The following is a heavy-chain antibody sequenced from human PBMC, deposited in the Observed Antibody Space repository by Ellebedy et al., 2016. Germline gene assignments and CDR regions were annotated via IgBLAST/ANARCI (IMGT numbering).Heavy chain of an antibody. J-gene: IGHJ3*02. Sequence: GGSLRLSCAASGFTFSDHYMDWVRQAPGKGLEWVGFIRSKAYGGTTEYAASVKGRFTISRDDSKNSLYLQMNSLKTEDTAVYYCAREGVSSDAFDIWGQGTMVTVSS. V-gene: IGHV3-72*01. CDR2: IRSKAYGGTT. CDR3: AREGVSSDAFDI. D-gene: IGHD2-8*01. CDR1: GFTFSDHY.